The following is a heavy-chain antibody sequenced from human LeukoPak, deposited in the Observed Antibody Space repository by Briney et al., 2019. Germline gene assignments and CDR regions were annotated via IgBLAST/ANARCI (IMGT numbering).Heavy chain of an antibody. Sequence: GGSLRLSCAASGFTFSSYAMSWVRQAPGKGLEWVSAISGSGGSTYYADSVKGRFTISRDNAKNSLYLQMNSLRAEDTAVYYCARRTVTRDWYFDLWGRGTLVTVSS. CDR1: GFTFSSYA. J-gene: IGHJ2*01. V-gene: IGHV3-23*01. D-gene: IGHD4-17*01. CDR3: ARRTVTRDWYFDL. CDR2: ISGSGGST.